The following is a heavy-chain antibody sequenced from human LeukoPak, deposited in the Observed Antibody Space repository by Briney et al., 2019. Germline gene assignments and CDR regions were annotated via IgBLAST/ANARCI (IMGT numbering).Heavy chain of an antibody. CDR2: ISGSGGST. J-gene: IGHJ4*02. V-gene: IGHV3-23*01. Sequence: HPGGSLRLSCAASGFTFSSYAMSWVRQAPGKGLEWVSAISGSGGSTYYADSVKGRFTISRDNSKNTLYLQMNSLRAEDTAVYYCAKAVKYSGSYYLDYWGQGTLVTVSS. CDR3: AKAVKYSGSYYLDY. D-gene: IGHD1-26*01. CDR1: GFTFSSYA.